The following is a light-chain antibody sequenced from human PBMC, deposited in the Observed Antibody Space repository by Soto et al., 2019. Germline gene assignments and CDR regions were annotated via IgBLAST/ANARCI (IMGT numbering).Light chain of an antibody. V-gene: IGKV3-20*01. CDR3: QKYGSSPWT. CDR2: GAS. J-gene: IGKJ1*01. Sequence: EIVLTQSPGTLSLSPGERATLSCRASQSVSSSYLAWYQQKPGQAPRLLIYGASSRATGIPDRFSGSGSGTDFTLTISRLEPEDVEVYYCQKYGSSPWTFGQGTKVDIK. CDR1: QSVSSSY.